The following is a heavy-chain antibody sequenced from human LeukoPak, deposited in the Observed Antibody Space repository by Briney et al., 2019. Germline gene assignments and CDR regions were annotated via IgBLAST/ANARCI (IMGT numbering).Heavy chain of an antibody. Sequence: PSETLSLTCAVYGGSFSGYYWSWIRQPPGKGLEWIGEINHSGSTNYNPSLKSRVTISVDTSKNQFSLKLSSVTAADTAVYYCARDLGYYYGMDVRGQGTTVTVSS. CDR1: GGSFSGYY. V-gene: IGHV4-34*01. D-gene: IGHD7-27*01. CDR3: ARDLGYYYGMDV. CDR2: INHSGST. J-gene: IGHJ6*02.